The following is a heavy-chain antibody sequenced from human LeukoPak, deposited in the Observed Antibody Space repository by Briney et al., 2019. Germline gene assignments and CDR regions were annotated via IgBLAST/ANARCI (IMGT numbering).Heavy chain of an antibody. V-gene: IGHV3-30*03. J-gene: IGHJ4*02. D-gene: IGHD3-16*01. CDR1: GFTFSSYG. Sequence: PGGSLRLSCAASGFTFSSYGMHWVRQAPGKGLEWVAVISYDGSNEYYADSVKGRFTISRDNAKNSLFLQMNSLRVEDTAVFYCVAWGSLVVWGQGTLVTVSS. CDR3: VAWGSLVV. CDR2: ISYDGSNE.